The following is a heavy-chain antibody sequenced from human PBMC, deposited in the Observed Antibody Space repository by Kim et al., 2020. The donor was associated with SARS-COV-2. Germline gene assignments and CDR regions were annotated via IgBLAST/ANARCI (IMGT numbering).Heavy chain of an antibody. D-gene: IGHD3-10*01. CDR1: GYTFTSYG. J-gene: IGHJ3*02. V-gene: IGHV1-18*04. CDR2: ISAYNGNT. CDR3: ARPLLWFGELPAPTGAFDI. Sequence: ASVKVSCKASGYTFTSYGISWVRQAPGQGLEWMGWISAYNGNTNCAQKLQGRVTMTTDTSTSTAYMELRSLRSDDTAVYYCARPLLWFGELPAPTGAFDIWGQGTMVTVSS.